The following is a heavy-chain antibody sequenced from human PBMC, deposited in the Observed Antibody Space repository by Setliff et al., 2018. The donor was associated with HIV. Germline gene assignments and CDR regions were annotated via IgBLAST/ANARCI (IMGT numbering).Heavy chain of an antibody. CDR1: AFTFSSHW. D-gene: IGHD6-19*01. CDR3: VGGIGWGFDY. J-gene: IGHJ4*02. V-gene: IGHV3-7*03. Sequence: PGGSLRLSCAGSAFTFSSHWMSWVRQAPGKGLEWVANINQDGSQKNYLDSVKGRFTISRDNAKKSVYLEMTSLRADDSAQYYCVGGIGWGFDYWGQGSLVTVSS. CDR2: INQDGSQK.